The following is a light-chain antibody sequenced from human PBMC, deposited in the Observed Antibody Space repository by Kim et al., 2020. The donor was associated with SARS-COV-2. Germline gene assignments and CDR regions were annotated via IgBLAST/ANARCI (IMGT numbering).Light chain of an antibody. CDR3: QSYDGTSAV. CDR1: SGNVATRY. CDR2: KDH. Sequence: GKTVAISCTRRSGNVATRYLQWFRQRPGRVPTPVIFKDHQRPSGVPDRFSGSVDSSANSASLTISGLKTEDEADYYCQSYDGTSAVFGGGTQLTVL. V-gene: IGLV6-57*03. J-gene: IGLJ3*02.